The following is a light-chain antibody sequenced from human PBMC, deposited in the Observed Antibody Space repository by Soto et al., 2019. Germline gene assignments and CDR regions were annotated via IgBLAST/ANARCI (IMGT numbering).Light chain of an antibody. CDR3: KSYDTSLSGFYV. J-gene: IGLJ1*01. CDR1: SSNIGAGYD. Sequence: QSVLTQPPSVSGAPGQRVTISCTGSSSNIGAGYDVHWYQQLPGTAPKLLIYGNINRPSGVPDRFSGSKSGTSASLAITGLQAEDEADHYCKSYDTSLSGFYVFGTGTKVTVL. V-gene: IGLV1-40*01. CDR2: GNI.